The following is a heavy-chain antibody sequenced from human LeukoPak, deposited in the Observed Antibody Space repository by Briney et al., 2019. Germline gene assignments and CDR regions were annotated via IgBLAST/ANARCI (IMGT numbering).Heavy chain of an antibody. D-gene: IGHD6-19*01. V-gene: IGHV1-18*01. CDR2: ISAYNAHT. CDR3: ATSSLGVAVGQH. CDR1: GYTFNIYG. Sequence: ASVKVSCKASGYTFNIYGISWVRQAPGQGLEWMGWISAYNAHTNYAQKFQGRVTMTTDTSTNTAYMELRSLNSDDAAVYYCATSSLGVAVGQHWGQGTLVTVSS. J-gene: IGHJ1*01.